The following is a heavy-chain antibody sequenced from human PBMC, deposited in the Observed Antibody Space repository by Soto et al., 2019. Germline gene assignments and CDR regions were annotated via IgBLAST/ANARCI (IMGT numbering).Heavy chain of an antibody. V-gene: IGHV4-34*01. J-gene: IGHJ4*02. D-gene: IGHD2-15*01. CDR1: GGSFSGYY. CDR3: ARVTNCSGGSCYSYYFDY. Sequence: SETLSLTCAVYGGSFSGYYWSWIRQPPGKGLEWIGEINHSGSTNYNPSLKSRVTISVDTSKNQFSLKLSSVTAADTAVYYCARVTNCSGGSCYSYYFDYWGQGTLVTVS. CDR2: INHSGST.